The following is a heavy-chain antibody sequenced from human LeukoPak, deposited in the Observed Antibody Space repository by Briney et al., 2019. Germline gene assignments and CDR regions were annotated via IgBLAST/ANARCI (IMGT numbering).Heavy chain of an antibody. CDR1: GVSISSGGYY. J-gene: IGHJ6*02. V-gene: IGHV4-39*07. Sequence: NPSETLSLTCTVSGVSISSGGYYWSWIRQPPGKGLEWIGEINHSGSTNYNPSLKSRVTISVDTSKNQFSLKLSSVTAADTAVYYCARVSHSSSSWGFYYYYYGMDVWGQGTTVTVSS. D-gene: IGHD6-6*01. CDR2: INHSGST. CDR3: ARVSHSSSSWGFYYYYYGMDV.